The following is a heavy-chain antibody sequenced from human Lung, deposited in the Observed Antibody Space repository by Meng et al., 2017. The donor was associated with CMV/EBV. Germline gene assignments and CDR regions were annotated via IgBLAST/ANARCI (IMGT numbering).Heavy chain of an antibody. CDR2: IHYDGTT. J-gene: IGHJ4*02. V-gene: IGHV4-39*07. CDR1: GGSISSSDYY. CDR3: ARDYKYDTSPFDY. Sequence: SXTLSLXCTVSGGSISSSDYYWAWLRQTPGKGLEDFGSIHYDGTTYYNPSLKSRVTMSLDASKNQFSLRLSSVTAADTAVYYCARDYKYDTSPFDYWGRGXLVTVSS. D-gene: IGHD3-22*01.